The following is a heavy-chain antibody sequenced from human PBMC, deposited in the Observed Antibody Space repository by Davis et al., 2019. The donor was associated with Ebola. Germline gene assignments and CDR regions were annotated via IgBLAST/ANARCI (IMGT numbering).Heavy chain of an antibody. CDR1: GFTFSSYW. J-gene: IGHJ6*02. CDR3: AKDLVVVAATPFYYYYYGMDV. Sequence: GESLKISCAASGFTFSSYWMSWVRQAPGKGLEWVANIKQDGSNKYYADSVKGRFTISRDNSKNTLYLQMNSLRAEDTAVYYCAKDLVVVAATPFYYYYYGMDVWGQGTTVTVSS. V-gene: IGHV3-7*01. CDR2: IKQDGSNK. D-gene: IGHD2-15*01.